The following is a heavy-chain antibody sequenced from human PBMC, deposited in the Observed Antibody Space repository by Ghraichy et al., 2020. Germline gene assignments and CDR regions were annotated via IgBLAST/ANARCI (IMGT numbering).Heavy chain of an antibody. CDR3: VRYSGYGYYFDY. D-gene: IGHD5-12*01. V-gene: IGHV4-38-2*01. J-gene: IGHJ4*02. CDR2: INHIGTT. Sequence: ESLNISCAVSGYSISSGYYWAWIRQPPGKGLEWIVTINHIGTTYYNPSLKSRITISVDTSENQFSLRLSSVTAADMAVYYCVRYSGYGYYFDYWGQGTLVTVSS. CDR1: GYSISSGYY.